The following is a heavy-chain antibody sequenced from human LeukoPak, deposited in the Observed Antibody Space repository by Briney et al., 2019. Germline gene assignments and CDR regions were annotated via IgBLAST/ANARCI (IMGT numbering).Heavy chain of an antibody. Sequence: GGPLRLSCAASGFTFSDYSMNWVRQAPGKGLEWVSYISSRSTTIYYADSVKGRFTISRDNAKNSLYLQMNSLRTEDTAVYYCASELKGYFDSWGQGTLVTVSS. CDR3: ASELKGYFDS. CDR1: GFTFSDYS. V-gene: IGHV3-48*01. J-gene: IGHJ4*02. CDR2: ISSRSTTI.